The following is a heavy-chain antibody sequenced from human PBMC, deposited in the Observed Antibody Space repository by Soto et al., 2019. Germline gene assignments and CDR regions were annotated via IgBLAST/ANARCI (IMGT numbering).Heavy chain of an antibody. CDR1: GYTFTSYG. Sequence: GASVKVSCKASGYTFTSYGISWVRQAPGQGLEWMGWISAYNGNTNYAQKLQGRVTMTTDTSTSTAYMELRSLRSDDTAVYYCARGPSLTIFGAREFYYGMDVWGQWTTVTVSS. D-gene: IGHD3-3*01. CDR2: ISAYNGNT. CDR3: ARGPSLTIFGAREFYYGMDV. V-gene: IGHV1-18*04. J-gene: IGHJ6*02.